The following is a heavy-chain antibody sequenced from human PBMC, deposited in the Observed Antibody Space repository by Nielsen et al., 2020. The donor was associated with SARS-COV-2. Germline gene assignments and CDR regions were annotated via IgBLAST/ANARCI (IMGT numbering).Heavy chain of an antibody. CDR3: ARDPGVAVGEDGFDT. CDR1: GFTFRNHE. D-gene: IGHD6-19*01. V-gene: IGHV3-48*03. Sequence: GESLKISCAASGFTFRNHEMNWVRQIPGKGLEWVSYISNSGSVISYVDSLKSRFTISRDNAQNSLYLQMNSLRVEDTGIYYCARDPGVAVGEDGFDTWGQGTMVTVSS. J-gene: IGHJ3*02. CDR2: ISNSGSVI.